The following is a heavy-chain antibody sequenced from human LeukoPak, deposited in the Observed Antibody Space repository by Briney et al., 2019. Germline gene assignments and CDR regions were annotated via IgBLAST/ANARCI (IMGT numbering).Heavy chain of an antibody. CDR1: GFTFSRYW. CDR2: IKQDGSEK. J-gene: IGHJ2*01. Sequence: GGSLRLSCAASGFTFSRYWMHWVRQVPGKGLEWVANIKQDGSEKYYVDSVKGRFTISRDNAKDSLYLQMNSLRAEDTAVYYCARATRPGWYGAGYFDLWGRGTLVTVSS. D-gene: IGHD2-15*01. V-gene: IGHV3-7*01. CDR3: ARATRPGWYGAGYFDL.